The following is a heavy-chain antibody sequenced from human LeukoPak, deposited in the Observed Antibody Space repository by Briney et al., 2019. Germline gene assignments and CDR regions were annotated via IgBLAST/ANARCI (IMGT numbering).Heavy chain of an antibody. CDR3: ARDEIAAAGYFDY. CDR1: GFTFSNYA. Sequence: LRLSCAASGFTFSNYAMTWVRQYPGKGLEWIGYIYYSGSTYYNPSLKSRVTISVDTSKNQFSLKLSSVTAADTAVYYCARDEIAAAGYFDYWGQGTLVTVSS. V-gene: IGHV4-31*02. D-gene: IGHD6-13*01. J-gene: IGHJ4*02. CDR2: IYYSGST.